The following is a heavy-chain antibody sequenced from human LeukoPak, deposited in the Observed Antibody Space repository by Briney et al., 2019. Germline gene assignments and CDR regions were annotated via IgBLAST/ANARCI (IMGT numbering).Heavy chain of an antibody. V-gene: IGHV3-23*01. D-gene: IGHD4-17*01. CDR3: ARTVITGLYSFDY. CDR2: ISPGGDST. J-gene: IGHJ4*02. CDR1: GFTFSSYA. Sequence: PGGSLRLSCAASGFTFSSYAMAWVRQAPGKGLEWVSAISPGGDSTYYADSVKGRFTISRDNSKNTLYLQVNSLRAEDTALYYCARTVITGLYSFDYWGQGTLVTVSS.